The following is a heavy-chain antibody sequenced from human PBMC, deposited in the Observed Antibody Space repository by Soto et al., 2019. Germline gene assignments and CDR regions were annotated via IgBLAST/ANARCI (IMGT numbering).Heavy chain of an antibody. V-gene: IGHV1-69*01. D-gene: IGHD3-22*01. Sequence: QEQLVQSGAEVKKPGSSVKVSCKASGGLFSSYPISWVRQVPGKGLEWMGGIIPVFQTAYYTQRFQGRVTITADESTNTAYMELSSLRSEDTAIYYGARGGSGYTWFHEFWGQGTLVTVSS. CDR1: GGLFSSYP. CDR2: IIPVFQTA. J-gene: IGHJ4*02. CDR3: ARGGSGYTWFHEF.